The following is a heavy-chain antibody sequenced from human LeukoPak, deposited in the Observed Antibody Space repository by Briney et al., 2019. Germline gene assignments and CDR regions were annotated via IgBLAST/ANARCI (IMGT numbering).Heavy chain of an antibody. D-gene: IGHD7-27*01. Sequence: GVSVKVSCKVCGYTLTELSMLWVRQAAGKGLEWMEGFNPEDGKTIYAQKFQGRVTMTAYTSTHTAYMELSSLRSEDTAVYYCATVAGFWGGGPYYFDYWGQGTLVTVSS. CDR3: ATVAGFWGGGPYYFDY. CDR2: FNPEDGKT. CDR1: GYTLTELS. J-gene: IGHJ4*02. V-gene: IGHV1-24*01.